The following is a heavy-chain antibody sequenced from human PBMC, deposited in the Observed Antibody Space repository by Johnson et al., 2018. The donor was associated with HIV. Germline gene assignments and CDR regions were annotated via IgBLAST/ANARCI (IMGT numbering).Heavy chain of an antibody. CDR1: GFTFSRYG. Sequence: QMHLVESGGGVVQPGRSLRLSCAASGFTFSRYGMHWVRQAPGKGLEWVAFIRYDGSNKYYVDSVKGRFTISRDNSKNTLYLQMNSLRGEDTAVYYGAKASHWAFDIWGQGTMGTVSS. D-gene: IGHD1-1*01. CDR3: AKASHWAFDI. CDR2: IRYDGSNK. J-gene: IGHJ3*02. V-gene: IGHV3-30*02.